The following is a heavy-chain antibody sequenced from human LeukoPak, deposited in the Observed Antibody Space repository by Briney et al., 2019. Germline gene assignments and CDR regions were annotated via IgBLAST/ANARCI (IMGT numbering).Heavy chain of an antibody. Sequence: QTGGSLRLSCAASGFTFSSYEMNWVRQAPGKGLEWVSYISSSGSSYIYYADSVKGRFTISRDNAKNSLYLQMNSLRAEDTAVYYCARDYYGSGSFDYWGQGTLVTVSS. D-gene: IGHD3-10*01. CDR1: GFTFSSYE. CDR3: ARDYYGSGSFDY. J-gene: IGHJ4*02. CDR2: ISSSGSSYI. V-gene: IGHV3-48*03.